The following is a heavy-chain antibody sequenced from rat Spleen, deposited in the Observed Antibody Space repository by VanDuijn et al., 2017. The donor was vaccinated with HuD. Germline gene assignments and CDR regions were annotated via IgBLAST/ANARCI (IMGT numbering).Heavy chain of an antibody. CDR3: ARDEGGYRGYSPVSDYYGIDA. CDR1: GFSLTSYH. CDR2: MWSDGDT. Sequence: QVQLKESGPGLVQPSQTLSLTCTVSGFSLTSYHVHWVRQPPGKGLEWMGVMWSDGDTSYNSALKSRLRISRDTSKRQVFLKKSSLQTEDTATYYVARDEGGYRGYSPVSDYYGIDAWGQGASVTVSS. V-gene: IGHV2-32*01. J-gene: IGHJ4*01. D-gene: IGHD1-11*01.